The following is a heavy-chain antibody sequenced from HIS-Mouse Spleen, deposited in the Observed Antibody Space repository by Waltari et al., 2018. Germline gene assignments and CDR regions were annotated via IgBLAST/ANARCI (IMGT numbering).Heavy chain of an antibody. D-gene: IGHD6-19*01. V-gene: IGHV3-30*04. CDR2: ISYDGSNK. J-gene: IGHJ3*02. CDR1: GFTFSRYA. Sequence: QVQLVESGGGVVQPGRSLRLSGAASGFTFSRYAMHWVRQAPGKGLEWVAVISYDGSNKYYADSVKGRFTISRDNSKNTLYLQMNSLRAEDTAVYYCARGAVAGDAFDIWGQGTMVTVSS. CDR3: ARGAVAGDAFDI.